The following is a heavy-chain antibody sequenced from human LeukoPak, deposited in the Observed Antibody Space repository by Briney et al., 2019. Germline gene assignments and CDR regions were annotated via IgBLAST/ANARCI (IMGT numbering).Heavy chain of an antibody. J-gene: IGHJ3*02. Sequence: PSETLSLTCTVSGGSISSSSYYWGWIRQPPGKGLEWIGSIYYSGSTYYNPSLKSRVTISVDTSKNQFSLKLSSVTAADTAVYYCARDPNYLGGAFDIWGQGTMVTVSS. CDR1: GGSISSSSYY. D-gene: IGHD1-7*01. V-gene: IGHV4-39*07. CDR3: ARDPNYLGGAFDI. CDR2: IYYSGST.